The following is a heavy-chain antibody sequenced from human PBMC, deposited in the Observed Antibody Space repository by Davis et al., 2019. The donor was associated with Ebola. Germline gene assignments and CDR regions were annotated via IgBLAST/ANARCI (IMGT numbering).Heavy chain of an antibody. J-gene: IGHJ6*04. V-gene: IGHV3-74*01. CDR3: AKDKKLTGILSFGSSYFYFYGMDV. CDR1: GFTFSSYW. D-gene: IGHD2-15*01. CDR2: INSDGSST. Sequence: PGGSLRLSCAASGFTFSSYWMHWVRQAPGKGLVWVSRINSDGSSTSYADSVKGRFTISRDNAKNSLYLQMNSLRTEDTALYYCAKDKKLTGILSFGSSYFYFYGMDVWGKGTTVTVSS.